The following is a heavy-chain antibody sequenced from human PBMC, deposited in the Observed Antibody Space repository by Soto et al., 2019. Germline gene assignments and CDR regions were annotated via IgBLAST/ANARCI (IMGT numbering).Heavy chain of an antibody. CDR2: ISAYNGNT. J-gene: IGHJ5*02. Sequence: ASVKVSCKASGYTFTSYGISWVRQAPGQGLEWMGWISAYNGNTNYAQKLQGRVTMTTDTSTNTAYMELSSLRSEDTAVYYCATEPPYYYDSSGYWAPWFDPWGQGTLVTVSS. D-gene: IGHD3-22*01. CDR3: ATEPPYYYDSSGYWAPWFDP. CDR1: GYTFTSYG. V-gene: IGHV1-18*01.